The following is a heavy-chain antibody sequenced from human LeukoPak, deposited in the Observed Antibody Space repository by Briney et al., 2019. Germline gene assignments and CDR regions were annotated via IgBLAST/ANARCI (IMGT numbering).Heavy chain of an antibody. CDR3: ARHSQWLGDAFDI. Sequence: PSETLSLTCTVSGGSISSYYWSWIRQPPGKGLEWIGYIYYSGSINYNPSLKSRVTISVDTSKNQFSLKLSSVTAADTAVYYCARHSQWLGDAFDIWGQGTMVTVSS. J-gene: IGHJ3*02. CDR2: IYYSGSI. V-gene: IGHV4-59*08. D-gene: IGHD6-19*01. CDR1: GGSISSYY.